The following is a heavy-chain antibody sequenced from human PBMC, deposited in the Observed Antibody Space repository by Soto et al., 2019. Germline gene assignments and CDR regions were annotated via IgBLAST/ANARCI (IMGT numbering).Heavy chain of an antibody. Sequence: GGSLRLSCAASGFTFSSYAMSWVRQAPGKGLEWVSAISGSGGSTYYADSVKGRSTISRDNSKNTLYLQMNSLRAEDTAVYYCAKVLYSGQQNHFDYWGQGTLVPVSS. CDR2: ISGSGGST. CDR3: AKVLYSGQQNHFDY. D-gene: IGHD5-12*01. J-gene: IGHJ4*02. V-gene: IGHV3-23*01. CDR1: GFTFSSYA.